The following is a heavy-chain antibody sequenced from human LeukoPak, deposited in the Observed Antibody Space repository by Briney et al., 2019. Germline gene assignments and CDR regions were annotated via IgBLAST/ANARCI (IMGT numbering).Heavy chain of an antibody. D-gene: IGHD6-13*01. J-gene: IGHJ4*02. CDR3: ARVIRDSSRNRHRLLGPYGY. V-gene: IGHV1-2*02. CDR2: INPNSGGT. Sequence: ASVKVSCKASGYTFTGYYMHWVRQAPGQGLEWMGWINPNSGGTNYAQKFQGRVTMTRDTSISTAYMELSRLRSDDTAVYYCARVIRDSSRNRHRLLGPYGYWGQGTLVIVSS. CDR1: GYTFTGYY.